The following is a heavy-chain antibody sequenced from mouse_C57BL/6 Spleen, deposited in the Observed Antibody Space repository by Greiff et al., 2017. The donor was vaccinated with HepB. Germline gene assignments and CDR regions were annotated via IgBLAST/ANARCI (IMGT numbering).Heavy chain of an antibody. CDR2: IHPNSGST. J-gene: IGHJ2*01. CDR1: GYTFTSYW. Sequence: QVQLQQSGAELVKPGASVKLSCKASGYTFTSYWMHWVKQRPGQGLEWIGMIHPNSGSTNYNEKFKSKATLTVDKSSSTAYMQLSSLTSEDSAVYYCASSITTVVVPDYWGQGTTLTVSS. D-gene: IGHD1-1*01. CDR3: ASSITTVVVPDY. V-gene: IGHV1-64*01.